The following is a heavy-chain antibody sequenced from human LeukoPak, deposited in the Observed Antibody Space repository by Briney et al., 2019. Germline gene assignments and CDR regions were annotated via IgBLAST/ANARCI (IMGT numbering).Heavy chain of an antibody. D-gene: IGHD3-10*01. V-gene: IGHV4-39*07. Sequence: SETLSLTCTVSGGSISSSSYYWSWIRQPPGKGLEWIGEINHSGSTNYNPSLKSRVTISVDTSKNQFSLKLSSVTAADTAVYYCARLKTYYYGSPPSVADYWGQGTLVTVSS. CDR1: GGSISSSSYY. J-gene: IGHJ4*02. CDR3: ARLKTYYYGSPPSVADY. CDR2: INHSGST.